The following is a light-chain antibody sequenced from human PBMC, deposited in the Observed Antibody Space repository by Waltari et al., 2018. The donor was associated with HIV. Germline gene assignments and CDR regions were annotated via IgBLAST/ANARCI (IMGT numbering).Light chain of an antibody. CDR3: GTWDSSVSLYV. CDR2: DNE. Sequence: QSALTQPPSVSAAPGQKVTISCSGANSNLRNNYVSWYQQVPGRAPRLLIYDNEKRPSGMPDRFSAFKADMSATLIIAGLQIVDEADYYCGTWDSSVSLYVFGSGTTVAVL. V-gene: IGLV1-51*01. J-gene: IGLJ1*01. CDR1: NSNLRNNY.